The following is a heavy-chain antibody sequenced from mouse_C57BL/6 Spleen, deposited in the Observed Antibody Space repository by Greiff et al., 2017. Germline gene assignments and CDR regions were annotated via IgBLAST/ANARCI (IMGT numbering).Heavy chain of an antibody. J-gene: IGHJ3*01. CDR2: ISDGGSYT. CDR1: GFTFSSYA. V-gene: IGHV5-4*01. CDR3: ARAYYSNYCFAY. D-gene: IGHD2-5*01. Sequence: DVQLVESGGGLVKPGGSLKLSCAASGFTFSSYAMSWVRQTPEKRLEWVATISDGGSYTYYPDNVKGRFTISRDNAKNNLYLQMSHLKSEDTAMXDCARAYYSNYCFAYWGQGTLGTVSA.